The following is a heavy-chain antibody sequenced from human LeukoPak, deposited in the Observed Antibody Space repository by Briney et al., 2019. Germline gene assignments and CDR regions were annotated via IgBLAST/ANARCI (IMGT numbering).Heavy chain of an antibody. Sequence: GGSLRLSCAASGFIFTTYGLHWVRQAPAKGLEWVAAIASNGGSEYYADSVKGRFTISRDNSKNTLFLQMNSLSPDDTAVYYCAKRGHYSINWYHYFDYWGQGTLVTVSS. V-gene: IGHV3-30*18. CDR2: IASNGGSE. D-gene: IGHD6-13*01. CDR3: AKRGHYSINWYHYFDY. J-gene: IGHJ4*02. CDR1: GFIFTTYG.